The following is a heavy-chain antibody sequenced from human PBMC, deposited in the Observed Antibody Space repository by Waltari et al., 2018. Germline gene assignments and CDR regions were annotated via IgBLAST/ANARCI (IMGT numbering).Heavy chain of an antibody. CDR2: MNPNSGNT. CDR3: ARGVGYSSSWYLID. D-gene: IGHD6-13*01. V-gene: IGHV1-8*03. J-gene: IGHJ4*02. Sequence: QVQLVQSGAEVKKHGASVKVSCKASGYTFTSYDINWVRQATGPGLEGMGWMNPNSGNTGYAQKFQGRVTITRNASISTAYMELSSLRSEDTAVYYCARGVGYSSSWYLIDWGQGTLVTVSS. CDR1: GYTFTSYD.